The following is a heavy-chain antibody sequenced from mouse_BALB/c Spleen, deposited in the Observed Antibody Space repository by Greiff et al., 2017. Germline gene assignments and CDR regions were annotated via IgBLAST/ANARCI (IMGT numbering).Heavy chain of an antibody. CDR3: ASPIMATSYAMDY. J-gene: IGHJ4*01. CDR1: GYSITSDYA. CDR2: ISYSGST. D-gene: IGHD2-2*01. V-gene: IGHV3-2*02. Sequence: EVKLQESGPGLVKPSQSLSLTCTVTGYSITSDYAWNWIRQFPGNKLEWMGYISYSGSTSYNPSLKSRISITRDTSKNQFFLQLNSVTTEDTATYYCASPIMATSYAMDYWGQGTSVTVSS.